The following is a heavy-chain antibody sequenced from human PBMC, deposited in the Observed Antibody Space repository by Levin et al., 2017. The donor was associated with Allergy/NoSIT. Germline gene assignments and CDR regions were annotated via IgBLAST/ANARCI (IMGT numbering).Heavy chain of an antibody. V-gene: IGHV4-30-4*01. CDR3: ARDDIGVAAHFDP. CDR1: GDSINDDHHY. J-gene: IGHJ5*02. D-gene: IGHD1-26*01. CDR2: IHHTGST. Sequence: PSETLSLTCSVSGDSINDDHHYWAWVRQSPGTGLEWLGYIHHTGSTYLNPSLHNRISLSIDTSKNLFSVNVNSVTAADTAVYFGARDDIGVAAHFDPWGPGILVTVSA.